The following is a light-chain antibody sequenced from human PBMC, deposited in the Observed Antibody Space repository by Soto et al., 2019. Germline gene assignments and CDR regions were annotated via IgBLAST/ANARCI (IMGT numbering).Light chain of an antibody. CDR3: QQRSNWPPT. Sequence: EIVLTQTPATLSLSPGERATLSCRASQRISSNLAWYQQKPGQAPRLLIYDASNRATGIPARFSGSGSGTDFTLTISSLEPEDFAVYYCQQRSNWPPTFGQGTKVDI. J-gene: IGKJ1*01. CDR1: QRISSN. CDR2: DAS. V-gene: IGKV3-11*01.